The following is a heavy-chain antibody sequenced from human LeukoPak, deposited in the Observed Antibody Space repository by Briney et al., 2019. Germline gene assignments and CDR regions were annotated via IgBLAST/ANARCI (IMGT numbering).Heavy chain of an antibody. CDR2: IYYSGST. CDR1: GGSFSGYY. J-gene: IGHJ4*02. V-gene: IGHV4-59*01. Sequence: SETLSLTCAVYGGSFSGYYWSWIRQPPGKGLEWIGYIYYSGSTNYNPSLKSRVTISVDTSKNQFSLKLSSVTAADTAVYYCARGASDVLRYFDWLLLDYWGQGTLVTVSS. D-gene: IGHD3-9*01. CDR3: ARGASDVLRYFDWLLLDY.